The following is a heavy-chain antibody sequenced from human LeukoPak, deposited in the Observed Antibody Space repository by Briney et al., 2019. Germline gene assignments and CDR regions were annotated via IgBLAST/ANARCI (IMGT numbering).Heavy chain of an antibody. Sequence: GGSLRLSCAASGFTFRSYAMTWVRQPPGKGMEWDSAISGSGGTTFYADSVKGRFTISRDNSKNTLYLQMNSLRAEDTAIYYCAKRVTNTVAEHIDYWGQGTLVTVSS. CDR1: GFTFRSYA. V-gene: IGHV3-23*01. J-gene: IGHJ4*02. D-gene: IGHD4-23*01. CDR2: ISGSGGTT. CDR3: AKRVTNTVAEHIDY.